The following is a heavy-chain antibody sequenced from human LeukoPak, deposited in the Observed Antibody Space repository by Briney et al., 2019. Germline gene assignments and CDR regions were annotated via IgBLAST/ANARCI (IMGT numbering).Heavy chain of an antibody. CDR3: ARRVRGYGSGRHADYYYGMDV. CDR2: IDSNDSYT. J-gene: IGHJ6*02. CDR1: GYGFTSYW. D-gene: IGHD3-10*01. V-gene: IGHV5-10-1*01. Sequence: GESLKISCKGSGYGFTSYWISWVRQMPGKGLEWMGRIDSNDSYTNYSPSFQGHVTISADKSIRTAYLQWSSLKASDTAMYYCARRVRGYGSGRHADYYYGMDVWGQGTTVTVSS.